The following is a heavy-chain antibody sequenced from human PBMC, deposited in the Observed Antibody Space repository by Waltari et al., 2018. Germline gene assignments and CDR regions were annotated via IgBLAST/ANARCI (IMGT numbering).Heavy chain of an antibody. CDR2: VDPEDGET. CDR1: GYTFTDSY. CDR3: ASARPYRINNWFDP. J-gene: IGHJ5*02. D-gene: IGHD1-1*01. Sequence: EVQLVQSGAEVKKPGATVKISCKVAGYTFTDSYMPWGPQAPGKGLEWMGLVDPEDGETIYAEKFQGRVTITADTSTDTAYMGLSSLRSEDTAVYYCASARPYRINNWFDPWGQGTLVTVSS. V-gene: IGHV1-69-2*01.